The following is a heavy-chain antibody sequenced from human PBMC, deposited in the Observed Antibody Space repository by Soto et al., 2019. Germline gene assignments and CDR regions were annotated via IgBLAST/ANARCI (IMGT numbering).Heavy chain of an antibody. Sequence: QVQLVQSGTEVKKSGSSVKVSCKASGGTSSNFVITWVRQVPGQGLEWLGGILPMFGAVKYAQKFQDRLTITADRSAQTAAMELGSLRSDDTAVYYCARPKRSGYDRGDSYYHTMDVGGHGTTVTVS. V-gene: IGHV1-69*06. CDR3: ARPKRSGYDRGDSYYHTMDV. J-gene: IGHJ6*02. CDR1: GGTSSNFV. D-gene: IGHD3-3*01. CDR2: ILPMFGAV.